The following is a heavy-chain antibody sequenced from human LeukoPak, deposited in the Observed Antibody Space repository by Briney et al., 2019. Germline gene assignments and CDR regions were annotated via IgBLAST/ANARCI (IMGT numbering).Heavy chain of an antibody. CDR2: IYHSGST. J-gene: IGHJ4*02. V-gene: IGHV4-38-2*02. Sequence: SETLSLTCTVSGDSISSYFWNWIRQPPGKGLEWIGSIYHSGSTYYNPSLKSRVTISRDTSKNQFSLKLSSVTAADTAVYYCACLNSSGYYGGYWGQGTLVTVSS. CDR1: GDSISSYF. CDR3: ACLNSSGYYGGY. D-gene: IGHD3-22*01.